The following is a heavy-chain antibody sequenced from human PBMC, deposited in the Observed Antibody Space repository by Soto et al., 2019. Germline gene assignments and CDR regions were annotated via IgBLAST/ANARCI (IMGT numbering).Heavy chain of an antibody. Sequence: GGSLRLSCAASGFTFSNYGMHWVRQAPGKGLEWVAFISDDGSNKYYADSMEGRFTMSRDNSKSTLYLQMNSLRVEDTAVYYCTKRRNVLRFLEWSSGMEVWGQGTTVTVSS. CDR1: GFTFSNYG. CDR3: TKRRNVLRFLEWSSGMEV. D-gene: IGHD3-3*01. J-gene: IGHJ6*02. V-gene: IGHV3-30*18. CDR2: ISDDGSNK.